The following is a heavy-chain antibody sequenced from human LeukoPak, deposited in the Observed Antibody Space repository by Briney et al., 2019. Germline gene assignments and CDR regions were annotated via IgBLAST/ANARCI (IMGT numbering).Heavy chain of an antibody. CDR2: MYSVCST. CDR1: GFTVSSNY. V-gene: IGHV3-53*03. J-gene: IGHJ4*02. D-gene: IGHD3-10*01. CDR3: ARRGVRGEFDY. Sequence: PGGSLRLSCAASGFTVSSNYMRWLRQPPAKGLEGVAVMYSVCSTYYADSVKGRFTISRDNHKHTLYLQMNSLRAEDRAVYYCARRGVRGEFDYWGQGTLVTVSS.